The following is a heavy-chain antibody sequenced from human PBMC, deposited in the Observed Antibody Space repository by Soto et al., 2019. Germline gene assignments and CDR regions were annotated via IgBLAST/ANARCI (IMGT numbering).Heavy chain of an antibody. D-gene: IGHD3-22*01. Sequence: SETLSLTCTVSGGSISSGDYYWSWIRQPPGKGLEWIGYIYYSGSTYYNPSLKSRVTISVDKSKNQFSLKLSSVTAADTAVYYCASVQVVVITTLSAEYFQHWGQGTLVTVSS. J-gene: IGHJ1*01. V-gene: IGHV4-30-4*01. CDR1: GGSISSGDYY. CDR2: IYYSGST. CDR3: ASVQVVVITTLSAEYFQH.